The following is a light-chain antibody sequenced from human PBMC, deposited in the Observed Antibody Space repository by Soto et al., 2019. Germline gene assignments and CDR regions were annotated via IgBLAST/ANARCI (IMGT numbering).Light chain of an antibody. J-gene: IGKJ2*01. Sequence: DIQMTQSPSTLSASVGDRVTITCRASQSISSWLAWYQQKPGKAPKLLIYDASSLESGVPSRFSGSGSGTEFTLTIISLQPDDFATYYCQHYNSSYTFGQGTKLEIK. CDR3: QHYNSSYT. CDR1: QSISSW. V-gene: IGKV1-5*01. CDR2: DAS.